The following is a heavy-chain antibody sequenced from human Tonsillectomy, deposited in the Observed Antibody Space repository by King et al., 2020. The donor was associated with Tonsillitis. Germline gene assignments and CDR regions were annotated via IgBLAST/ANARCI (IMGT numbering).Heavy chain of an antibody. D-gene: IGHD3-22*01. J-gene: IGHJ4*02. CDR3: ARDHSSGFLDY. CDR2: ISSSSSTI. V-gene: IGHV3-48*01. Sequence: VQLVESGGGLVQPGGSLRLSCAASGFTFSSYSMNWVRQAPGKGLEWVSYISSSSSTIYYADSVKGRFTISRDNAKNSLYLQMNSLRAEDTAVYYCARDHSSGFLDYWGQGTLVTVSS. CDR1: GFTFSSYS.